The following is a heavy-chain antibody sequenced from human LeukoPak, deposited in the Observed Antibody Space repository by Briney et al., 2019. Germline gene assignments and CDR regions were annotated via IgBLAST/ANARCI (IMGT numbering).Heavy chain of an antibody. CDR2: ISAYNGNT. J-gene: IGHJ4*02. CDR1: GYTFTSYG. V-gene: IGHV1-18*01. D-gene: IGHD6-13*01. CDR3: ARDRLLAAAGTRPDY. Sequence: ASVKVSCKASGYTFTSYGISWVRQAPGQGLEWMGWISAYNGNTNYAQKLQGRVTMTTDTSTSTAYTELSRLRSDDTAVYYCARDRLLAAAGTRPDYWGQGTLVTVSS.